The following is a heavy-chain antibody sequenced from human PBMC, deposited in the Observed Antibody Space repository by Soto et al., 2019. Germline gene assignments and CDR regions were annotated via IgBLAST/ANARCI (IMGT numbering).Heavy chain of an antibody. J-gene: IGHJ6*03. D-gene: IGHD5-12*01. CDR1: GGSFIGYY. Sequence: SETLSLTCAVYGGSFIGYYWSWIRQPPGKGLEWIGEINHSGSTNYNPSLKSRVTISVDTSKNQFSLKLSSVTAADTAVYYCARGPVDIVATINDYYYYMDVWGKGTTVTVSS. V-gene: IGHV4-34*01. CDR3: ARGPVDIVATINDYYYYMDV. CDR2: INHSGST.